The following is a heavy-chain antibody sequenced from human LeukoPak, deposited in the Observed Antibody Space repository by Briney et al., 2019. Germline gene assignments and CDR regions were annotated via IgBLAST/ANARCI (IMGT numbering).Heavy chain of an antibody. CDR1: GFTFSSYA. J-gene: IGHJ4*02. Sequence: PGGSLRLSCAASGFTFSSYAMSWVRQAPGKGLEWVSAISGSGGSTYYADSVKGRFTISRDNSKNTLYLQINSLRAEDTAVYYCAKDRGSYSSSPTGYWGQGTLVTVSS. D-gene: IGHD6-13*01. CDR3: AKDRGSYSSSPTGY. V-gene: IGHV3-23*01. CDR2: ISGSGGST.